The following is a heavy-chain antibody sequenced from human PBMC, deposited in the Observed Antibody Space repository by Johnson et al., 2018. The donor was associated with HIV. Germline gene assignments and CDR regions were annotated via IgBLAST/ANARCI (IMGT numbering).Heavy chain of an antibody. Sequence: VQLVESGGGLVQPGGSLRLSCAASGFTVTTKYMSWVRQAPGKGLEWVSGISWHSGSIGYADSVKGRFTISRDNAKKSLYLQMKSLRAEDTALYYCVRAQFLEWLFFDSFDIWGQGTMVTVAS. V-gene: IGHV3-9*01. CDR2: ISWHSGSI. CDR3: VRAQFLEWLFFDSFDI. D-gene: IGHD3-3*01. CDR1: GFTVTTKY. J-gene: IGHJ3*02.